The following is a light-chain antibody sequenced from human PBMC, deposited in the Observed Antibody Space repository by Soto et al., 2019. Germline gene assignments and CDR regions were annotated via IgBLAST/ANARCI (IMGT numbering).Light chain of an antibody. CDR2: GAS. V-gene: IGKV3-20*01. Sequence: EIVLTQSPGTLSLSPGERATLSCRASQGVSNSFLAWYQQKPGQAPRLLIYGASTRTAGIPDRFSGSGSGTDFTITITRLEPEDFAVYYCQQYGGSPLTFGGGTKVEI. CDR1: QGVSNSF. CDR3: QQYGGSPLT. J-gene: IGKJ4*01.